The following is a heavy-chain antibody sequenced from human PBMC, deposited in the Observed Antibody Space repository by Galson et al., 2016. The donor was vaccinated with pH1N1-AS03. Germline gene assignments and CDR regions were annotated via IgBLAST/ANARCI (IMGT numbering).Heavy chain of an antibody. V-gene: IGHV3-7*01. CDR1: GYSFSSHW. CDR2: IKQEGSEQ. J-gene: IGHJ4*02. Sequence: SLRLSCAASGYSFSSHWMRWVRQAPGKGLECVANIKQEGSEQYYVDSAKGRFTISRDNAKNSLYRQMNSLIADDTAVYYCLRASDYWGQGTLVTVSS. CDR3: LRASDY.